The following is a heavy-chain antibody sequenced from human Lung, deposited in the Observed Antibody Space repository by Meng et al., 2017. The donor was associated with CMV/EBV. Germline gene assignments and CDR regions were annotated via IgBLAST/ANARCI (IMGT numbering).Heavy chain of an antibody. CDR3: ARGRSNWNDYPFVY. D-gene: IGHD1-1*01. CDR2: INHSGST. CDR1: GGSFSGYY. J-gene: IGHJ4*02. V-gene: IGHV4-34*01. Sequence: SETLSLXCAVYGGSFSGYYWSWIRQPPGKGLEWIGEINHSGSTNYNPSLESRVTISGDTSKNHFSLMLSSMTAADTAVYYCARGRSNWNDYPFVYWGQGTLVTVSS.